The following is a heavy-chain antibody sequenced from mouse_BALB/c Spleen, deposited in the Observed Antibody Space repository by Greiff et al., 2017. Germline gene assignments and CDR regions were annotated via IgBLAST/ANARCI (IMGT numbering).Heavy chain of an antibody. Sequence: QVQLQQSGAELMKPGASVKISCKATGYTFSSYWIEWVKQRPGHGLEWIGEILPGSGSTNYNEKFKGKATFTADTSSNTAYMQLSSLTSEDSAVYYCARGVYYGGLYYAMDYWGQGTSVTVSS. D-gene: IGHD1-1*01. CDR2: ILPGSGST. CDR1: GYTFSSYW. J-gene: IGHJ4*01. V-gene: IGHV1-9*01. CDR3: ARGVYYGGLYYAMDY.